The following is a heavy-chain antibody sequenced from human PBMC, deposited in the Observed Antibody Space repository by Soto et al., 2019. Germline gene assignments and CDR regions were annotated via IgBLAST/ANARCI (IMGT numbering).Heavy chain of an antibody. V-gene: IGHV3-30-3*01. Sequence: QVQLVESGGGVVQPGRSLRLSCAASGFTFSSYAMHWVRQAPGKGLEWVAVISYDGSNKYYADSVKGRFTISRDNSKNTLYLQMNSLRAEDKAVYYCARDLRRVTMVRGVINWYFDLWGRGTLVTVSS. D-gene: IGHD3-10*01. CDR3: ARDLRRVTMVRGVINWYFDL. CDR2: ISYDGSNK. CDR1: GFTFSSYA. J-gene: IGHJ2*01.